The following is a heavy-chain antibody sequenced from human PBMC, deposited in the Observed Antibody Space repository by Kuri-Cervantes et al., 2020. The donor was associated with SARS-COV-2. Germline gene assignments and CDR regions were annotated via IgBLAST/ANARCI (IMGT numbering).Heavy chain of an antibody. V-gene: IGHV1-2*02. Sequence: ASVKVSCKASGYTFTGYYMHWVRQAPGQGLEWMGWINPRGGGTHYAQKFQGRVTMTRDTSVSTAYMELSSLRSDDTAVYYCARSYSSTYYDAYFYYCYMDVWGKGTTVTVSS. J-gene: IGHJ6*03. D-gene: IGHD6-13*01. CDR1: GYTFTGYY. CDR3: ARSYSSTYYDAYFYYCYMDV. CDR2: INPRGGGT.